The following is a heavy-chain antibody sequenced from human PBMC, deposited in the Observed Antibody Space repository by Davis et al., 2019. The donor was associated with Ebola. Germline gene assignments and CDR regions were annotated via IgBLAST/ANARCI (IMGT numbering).Heavy chain of an antibody. D-gene: IGHD1-26*01. J-gene: IGHJ4*02. CDR2: INISGGTT. CDR1: GYTFTSYY. Sequence: ASVKVSCKAPGYTFTSYYMYWVRQAPGQGLEWMGIINISGGTTNYAQKFQGRVTMTRDTSMSTVYMELSSLRFEDTAVYYCARDFNVGSATSMGFWGQGTLVTVSS. V-gene: IGHV1-46*01. CDR3: ARDFNVGSATSMGF.